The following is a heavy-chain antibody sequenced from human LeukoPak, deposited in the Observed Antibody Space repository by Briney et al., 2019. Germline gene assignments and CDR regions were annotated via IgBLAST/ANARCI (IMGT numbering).Heavy chain of an antibody. Sequence: GGSLGLSCAASGFTFSSYGMHWVRQAPGKGLEWVAVISYDGSNKYYADSVKGRFTISRDNSKNTLYLQMNSLRAEDTAVYYCAKDVDYDSSGYPDYWGQGTLVTVSS. CDR3: AKDVDYDSSGYPDY. V-gene: IGHV3-30*18. CDR1: GFTFSSYG. J-gene: IGHJ4*02. CDR2: ISYDGSNK. D-gene: IGHD3-22*01.